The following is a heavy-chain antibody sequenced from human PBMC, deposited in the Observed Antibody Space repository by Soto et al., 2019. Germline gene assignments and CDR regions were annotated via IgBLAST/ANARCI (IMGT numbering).Heavy chain of an antibody. CDR2: INPDSGAT. V-gene: IGHV1-2*02. J-gene: IGHJ4*02. CDR3: ARGDYGTGGYPFPYFDY. CDR1: GYSFTCYY. D-gene: IGHD2-8*02. Sequence: HEHLVQSGAEVKRPGASLKVSCKASGYSFTCYYIHWVRQATGQGLEWMGWINPDSGATNYAQNFQGRVTLTSDTSISTASMDLTSLTSDDTAVYYCARGDYGTGGYPFPYFDYWGQGTLVIVSS.